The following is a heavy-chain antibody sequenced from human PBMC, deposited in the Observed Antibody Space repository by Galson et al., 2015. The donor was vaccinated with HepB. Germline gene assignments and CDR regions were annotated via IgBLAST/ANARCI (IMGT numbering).Heavy chain of an antibody. V-gene: IGHV3-23*01. D-gene: IGHD1-26*01. Sequence: SLRLSCAASGFTFSSYAMSWVRQAPGKGLEWVSAISGSGGSTYYADSVKGRFTISRDNSKNTLYLQMNSLRAEDTAVYYCAKGRWELLEGGGLSDIWGQGTMVTVSS. CDR1: GFTFSSYA. CDR3: AKGRWELLEGGGLSDI. J-gene: IGHJ3*02. CDR2: ISGSGGST.